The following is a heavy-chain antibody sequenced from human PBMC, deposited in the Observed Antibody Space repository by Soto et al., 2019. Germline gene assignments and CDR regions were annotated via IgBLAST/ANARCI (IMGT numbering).Heavy chain of an antibody. D-gene: IGHD2-2*01. V-gene: IGHV3-23*01. CDR1: GFTFSSYA. CDR3: AITTRYCSNTCEGGRLDP. CDR2: ISGSGGST. J-gene: IGHJ5*02. Sequence: EVQLLESGGGLVQPGGSLRLSCAASGFTFSSYAMSWVRQAPGKGLEWVSTISGSGGSTYYADSVKGRFAISRDNSKNMLYLQMNSLRAEDTAVYYCAITTRYCSNTCEGGRLDPWGQGALVTVSS.